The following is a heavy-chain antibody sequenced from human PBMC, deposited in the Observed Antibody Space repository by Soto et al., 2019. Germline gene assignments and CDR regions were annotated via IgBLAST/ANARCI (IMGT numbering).Heavy chain of an antibody. CDR3: ARAAMGGSSWPFDY. CDR2: LYHTGST. J-gene: IGHJ4*02. D-gene: IGHD6-13*01. Sequence: QVQLQESGPGLVKPSGTLSLTCAVSGGSISSSNWWSWVRQAPGKGLEWIGELYHTGSTNDNPSLKSRVTISVGKSKNQFSLKLSSVTAADTAGYYWARAAMGGSSWPFDYWGQGTLVTVSS. CDR1: GGSISSSNW. V-gene: IGHV4-4*02.